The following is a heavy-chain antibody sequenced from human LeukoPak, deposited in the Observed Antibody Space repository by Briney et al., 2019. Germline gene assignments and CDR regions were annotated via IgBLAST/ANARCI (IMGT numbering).Heavy chain of an antibody. V-gene: IGHV1-69*13. CDR1: GGTFSSYA. J-gene: IGHJ4*02. CDR3: AHSTSYYGRVDV. CDR2: IIPIFGTA. Sequence: EASVKVSCKASGGTFSSYAISWVRQAPGQGLEWMGGIIPIFGTANYAQKFQGRVTITADESTSTAYMELSSLRSEDTAVYYCAHSTSYYGRVDVWGQGTLVTVSS. D-gene: IGHD3-10*01.